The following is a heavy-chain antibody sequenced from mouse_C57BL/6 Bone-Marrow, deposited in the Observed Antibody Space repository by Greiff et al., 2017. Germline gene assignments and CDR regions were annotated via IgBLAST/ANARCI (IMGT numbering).Heavy chain of an antibody. CDR3: SSCRFGWLGWYFDV. J-gene: IGHJ1*03. CDR1: GFNFKNTY. V-gene: IGHV14-3*01. CDR2: IDPANGST. Sequence: VQLKQSVAELVRPGASVKLSCTASGFNFKNTYMHWVKQRPEQGLEWIGRIDPANGSTKYAPKFQGKATITADTSSNTASLQLSSLTSEDSAIFYCSSCRFGWLGWYFDVWGTGTTVTVSS. D-gene: IGHD1-1*02.